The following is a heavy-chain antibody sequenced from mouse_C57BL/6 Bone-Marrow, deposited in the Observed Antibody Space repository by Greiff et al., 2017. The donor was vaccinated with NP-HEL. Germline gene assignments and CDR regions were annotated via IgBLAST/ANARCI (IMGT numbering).Heavy chain of an antibody. Sequence: QVQLQQSGPELVKPGASVKISCKASGYAFSSSWMNWMKQRPGKGLEWIGRIYPGDGDYNYNGKFKGKATLTANKASSTAYMQLGSLKSEDSAVYFCASAVDDDVVDYWGQGTTLTVSS. J-gene: IGHJ2*01. CDR1: GYAFSSSW. V-gene: IGHV1-82*01. D-gene: IGHD2-4*01. CDR3: ASAVDDDVVDY. CDR2: IYPGDGDY.